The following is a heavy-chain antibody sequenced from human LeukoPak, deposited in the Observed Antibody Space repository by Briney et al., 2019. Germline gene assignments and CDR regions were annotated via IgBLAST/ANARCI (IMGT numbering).Heavy chain of an antibody. V-gene: IGHV4-59*01. CDR3: ARERAAAGIDY. CDR2: IYYSGGT. Sequence: PSETLSLTCTVSGGSISSYYWSWIRQPPGKGLEWIGYIYYSGGTNYNPSLKSRVTISVDTSKNQFSLKLSSVTAADTAVYYCARERAAAGIDYWGQGTLVTVSS. CDR1: GGSISSYY. J-gene: IGHJ4*02. D-gene: IGHD6-13*01.